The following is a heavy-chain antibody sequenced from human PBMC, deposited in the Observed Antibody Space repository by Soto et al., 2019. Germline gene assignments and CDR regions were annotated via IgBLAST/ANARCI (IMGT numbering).Heavy chain of an antibody. CDR2: INTNGDNT. Sequence: EVQLLESGGGLVQPGGSLRLSCAASGFTFTHYGMSWVRQAPGKGLEWVSSINTNGDNTHYADSVKGRFTISRDNSKNTVYLQMSSLRGEDTAEYYCGLQLWDSGYWGQGTLVTVSS. J-gene: IGHJ4*02. CDR3: GLQLWDSGY. D-gene: IGHD5-18*01. V-gene: IGHV3-23*01. CDR1: GFTFTHYG.